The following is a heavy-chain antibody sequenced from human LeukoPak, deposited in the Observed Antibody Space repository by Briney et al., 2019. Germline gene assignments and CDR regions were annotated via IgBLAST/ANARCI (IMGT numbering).Heavy chain of an antibody. CDR1: GVSISSADYY. V-gene: IGHV4-30-4*08. Sequence: SETLPLTCTVSGVSISSADYYWSWIRQPPGKGLEWIGYIYYSGSTYYNPSLKSRVIISADTSKNQFSLKLSSVTAADTAVYYCARVKYSGSYYGVDYWGQGTLVTVFS. J-gene: IGHJ4*02. D-gene: IGHD1-26*01. CDR2: IYYSGST. CDR3: ARVKYSGSYYGVDY.